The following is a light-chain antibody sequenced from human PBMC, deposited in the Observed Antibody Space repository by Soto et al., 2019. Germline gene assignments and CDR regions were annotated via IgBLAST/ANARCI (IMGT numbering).Light chain of an antibody. V-gene: IGKV1-5*03. CDR3: QQYNTFST. CDR2: KAS. Sequence: DVQMTQSPSTLSASVGDRVTITCRASQSIDIWLARYQQKPGKAPNLLIYKASTLETGVPSRFTGSGSGTEFTLTISSLQPDDFATYYCQQYNTFSTFGQGTKVEMK. CDR1: QSIDIW. J-gene: IGKJ1*01.